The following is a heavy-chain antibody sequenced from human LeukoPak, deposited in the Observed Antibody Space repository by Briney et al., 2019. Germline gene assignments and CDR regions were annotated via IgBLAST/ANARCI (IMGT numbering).Heavy chain of an antibody. V-gene: IGHV4-59*08. J-gene: IGHJ4*02. CDR2: IYYSGST. CDR1: GGSISSYY. Sequence: TSSETLSLTCTVSGGSISSYYWSWIRQPPGKGLEWIGYIYYSGSTNYNPSLKSRVTISVDTSKNQFSLKLSSVTAADTAVYYCARVDTAMVIFDYWGQGTLVTVSS. D-gene: IGHD5-18*01. CDR3: ARVDTAMVIFDY.